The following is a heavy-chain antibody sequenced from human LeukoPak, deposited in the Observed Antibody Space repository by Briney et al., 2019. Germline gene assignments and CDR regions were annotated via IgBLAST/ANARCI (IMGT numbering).Heavy chain of an antibody. CDR1: GYSISSGYY. J-gene: IGHJ4*02. Sequence: PSETLSLTCAVSGYSISSGYYWGWIRQPPGKGLEWIGRIYHSGSTYYNPSLKSRVTISVDTSKNQFSLKLSSVTAADTAVYYCARTPYSNYGDYWGQGTLVTVSS. CDR3: ARTPYSNYGDY. V-gene: IGHV4-38-2*01. D-gene: IGHD4-11*01. CDR2: IYHSGST.